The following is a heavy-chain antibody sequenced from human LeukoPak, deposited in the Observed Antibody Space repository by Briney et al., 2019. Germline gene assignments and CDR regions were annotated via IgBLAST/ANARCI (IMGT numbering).Heavy chain of an antibody. CDR2: INPNSGGT. J-gene: IGHJ4*02. D-gene: IGHD3-9*01. V-gene: IGHV1-2*02. CDR3: ARGRSPVLRYFDWLNY. CDR1: GYTFTGYY. Sequence: ASVKVSCKASGYTFTGYYMHWVRQAPGQGLEWMGWINPNSGGTNYAQKFQGRVTMTRNTSISTAYMELSSLRSEDTAVYYCARGRSPVLRYFDWLNYWGQGTLVTVSS.